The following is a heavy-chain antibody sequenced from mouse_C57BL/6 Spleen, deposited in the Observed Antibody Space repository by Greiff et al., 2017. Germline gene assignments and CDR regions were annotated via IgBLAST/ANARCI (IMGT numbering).Heavy chain of an antibody. CDR2: ILPGSGST. J-gene: IGHJ1*03. D-gene: IGHD1-1*01. CDR3: ARRAHYYGSSHWYFDV. CDR1: GYTFTGYW. Sequence: QVQLQQSGAELMKPGASVKLSCKATGYTFTGYWIEWVKQRPGHGLEWIGEILPGSGSTNYNEKFKGKATFTADTSSNTAYMQLSSLTTEDSAIYYCARRAHYYGSSHWYFDVWGTGTTVTVSS. V-gene: IGHV1-9*01.